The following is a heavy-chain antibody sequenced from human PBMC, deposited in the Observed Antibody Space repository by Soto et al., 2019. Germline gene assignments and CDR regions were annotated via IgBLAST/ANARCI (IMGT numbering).Heavy chain of an antibody. Sequence: PSETLSLSCAVYGGSFSGYYWSWIRQPPGKGLEWIGEINHSGSTNYNPSLKSRVTISVDTSKNQFSLKLSSVTAADTAVYYCARAVPRYCSRGSCYTRIDYWALVTLGSVS. CDR2: INHSGST. V-gene: IGHV4-34*01. CDR1: GGSFSGYY. J-gene: IGHJ4*02. D-gene: IGHD2-15*01. CDR3: ARAVPRYCSRGSCYTRIDY.